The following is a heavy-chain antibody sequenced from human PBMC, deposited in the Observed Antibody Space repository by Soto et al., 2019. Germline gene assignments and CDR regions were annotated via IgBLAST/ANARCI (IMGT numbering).Heavy chain of an antibody. J-gene: IGHJ6*03. D-gene: IGHD3-3*01. V-gene: IGHV1-69*02. CDR1: GGTFSSYT. Sequence: SVKVSCKASGGTFSSYTISWVRQAPGQGLEWMGRIIPILGIANYAQKFQGRVTITADKSTSTAYMELSSLRSEDTAVYYCAGADYDFWSGSQKPDYYYYYMDVWGKGTTVTVSS. CDR3: AGADYDFWSGSQKPDYYYYYMDV. CDR2: IIPILGIA.